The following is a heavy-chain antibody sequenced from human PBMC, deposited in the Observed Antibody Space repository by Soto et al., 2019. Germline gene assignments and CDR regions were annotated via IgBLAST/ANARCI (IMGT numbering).Heavy chain of an antibody. CDR3: GRIAAAGTIFDY. Sequence: QVQLQESGPGLVKPSGTLSLTCAVSGGSISSSNWWSWVRQPPGKGLEWIGEIYHSGSTNYNPSPKGRATISEDKSKNQSPRKLSSVTAADPPGYSCGRIAAAGTIFDYGGQGTLVTVPP. D-gene: IGHD6-13*01. J-gene: IGHJ4*02. CDR2: IYHSGST. CDR1: GGSISSSNW. V-gene: IGHV4-4*02.